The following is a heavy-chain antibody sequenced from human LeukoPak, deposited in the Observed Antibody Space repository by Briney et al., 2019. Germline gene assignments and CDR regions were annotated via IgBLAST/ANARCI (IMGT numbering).Heavy chain of an antibody. CDR3: ARNINYYDSSGYYHLDY. J-gene: IGHJ4*02. CDR2: ISHDGNNK. Sequence: PGGSLRLSCAASGFTFSHYGMHWVRQAPGKGLEWVAVISHDGNNKYYADSMRGRFTISRDNSKNTLDLQMDSLRSEDTAVYYCARNINYYDSSGYYHLDYWGQGTLVTVSS. V-gene: IGHV3-30*03. CDR1: GFTFSHYG. D-gene: IGHD3-22*01.